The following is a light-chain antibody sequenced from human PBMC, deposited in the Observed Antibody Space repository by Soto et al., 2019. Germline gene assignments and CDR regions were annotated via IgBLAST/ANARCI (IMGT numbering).Light chain of an antibody. CDR1: SGHSSYA. CDR2: LNSDGSH. V-gene: IGLV4-69*01. J-gene: IGLJ2*01. CDR3: QTWDTGIRVV. Sequence: QLVLTQSPSASASLGASVKLTCTLNSGHSSYAIAWHQQQPEKGPRYLMKLNSDGSHSKGDGIPDRFSGSSSGAERYLTISSLQSEDEADYYCQTWDTGIRVVFGGGTKLT.